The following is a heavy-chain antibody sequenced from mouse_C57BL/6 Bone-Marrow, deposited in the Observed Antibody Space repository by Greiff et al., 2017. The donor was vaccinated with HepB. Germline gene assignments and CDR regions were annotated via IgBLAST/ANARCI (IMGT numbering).Heavy chain of an antibody. Sequence: VQLKQSGPGMVKPSQSLSLTCTVTGYSITSGYDWHWIRHFPGNKLEWMGYISYSGSTNYNPSLKSRISITHDTSKNHFFLKLNSVTTEDTATYYCARGYGNFYWYFDVWGTGTTVTVSS. V-gene: IGHV3-1*01. CDR3: ARGYGNFYWYFDV. D-gene: IGHD2-1*01. CDR2: ISYSGST. CDR1: GYSITSGYD. J-gene: IGHJ1*03.